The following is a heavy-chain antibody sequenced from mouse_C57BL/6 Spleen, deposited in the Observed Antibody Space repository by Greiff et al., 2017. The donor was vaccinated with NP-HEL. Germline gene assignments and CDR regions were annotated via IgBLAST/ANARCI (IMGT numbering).Heavy chain of an antibody. CDR3: ATGDYGSSSGYFDV. Sequence: VQLQQPGAELVKPGASVKLSCKASGYTFTSYWMHWVKQRPGQGLEWIGMIHPNSGSTNYNEKFKSKATLTVDKSSSTAYMQLSSLTSEDSAVYDCATGDYGSSSGYFDVWGTGTTVTVSS. D-gene: IGHD1-1*01. J-gene: IGHJ1*03. V-gene: IGHV1-64*01. CDR2: IHPNSGST. CDR1: GYTFTSYW.